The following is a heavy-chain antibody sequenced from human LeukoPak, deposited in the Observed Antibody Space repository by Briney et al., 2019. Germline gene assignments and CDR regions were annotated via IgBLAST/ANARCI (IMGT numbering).Heavy chain of an antibody. CDR3: AKDLVMTTVTENWFDP. D-gene: IGHD4-17*01. V-gene: IGHV3-30*18. Sequence: PGGSLRLSCAASGFTFSSYGMHWVRQAPGKGLEWVAVISYDGSNKYYADSVKGRFTISRDNSKNTLYLQMNSLRAEDTAVYYCAKDLVMTTVTENWFDPWGQGTLVTVSS. J-gene: IGHJ5*02. CDR2: ISYDGSNK. CDR1: GFTFSSYG.